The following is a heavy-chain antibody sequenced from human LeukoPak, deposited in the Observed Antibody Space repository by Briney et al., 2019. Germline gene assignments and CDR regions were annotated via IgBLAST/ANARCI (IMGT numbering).Heavy chain of an antibody. CDR1: GGSISSYY. V-gene: IGHV4-59*01. CDR2: IYHSGST. CDR3: ARSVGGDSSGYPPSY. D-gene: IGHD3-22*01. J-gene: IGHJ4*02. Sequence: SETLPLTCSVSGGSISSYYWSWIRQPPGKGLEWIGYIYHSGSTNYNPSLKSRVTISVDTSKNQFSLKLSSVTAADTAVYYCARSVGGDSSGYPPSYWGQGTLVTVSS.